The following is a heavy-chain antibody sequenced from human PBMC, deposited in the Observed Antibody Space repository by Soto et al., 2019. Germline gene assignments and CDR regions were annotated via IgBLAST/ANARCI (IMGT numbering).Heavy chain of an antibody. CDR3: PHSPRGMRRFLNWFDP. Sequence: QITLKESGPTLVKPTQTLTLTCTFSGFSLSTSGVGVGWIRQPPGKALEWLALIYWDDDKRYSPSLKSRLTITKDTSKNQVVLTMTNMDPVDTATYYCPHSPRGMRRFLNWFDPWGQRTLVTVSS. V-gene: IGHV2-5*02. CDR2: IYWDDDK. J-gene: IGHJ5*02. CDR1: GFSLSTSGVG. D-gene: IGHD1-1*01.